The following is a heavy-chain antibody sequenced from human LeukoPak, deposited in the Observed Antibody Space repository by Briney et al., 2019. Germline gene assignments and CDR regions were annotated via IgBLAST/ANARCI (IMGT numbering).Heavy chain of an antibody. J-gene: IGHJ4*02. D-gene: IGHD5-12*01. CDR1: GGSISSFY. Sequence: SETLSLTCTVSGGSISSFYWSWIRQPPGKGLEWIGYISYSGNTNYNPSLKSRVTMSVDTSKNQFSLKLSSVTAADTAVYYCARVRATTTPYYFDYWGQGTLVTVSS. V-gene: IGHV4-59*12. CDR2: ISYSGNT. CDR3: ARVRATTTPYYFDY.